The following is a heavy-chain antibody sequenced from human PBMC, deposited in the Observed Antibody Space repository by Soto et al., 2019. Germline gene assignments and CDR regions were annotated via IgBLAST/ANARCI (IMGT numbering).Heavy chain of an antibody. V-gene: IGHV3-23*01. Sequence: EVQLLESGGGLVQPGGSLRLSCAASGFIFSSYAMAWVRQAPGKGLEWVSSISNSGDTYYADSVKGRFTISRDISKDTLFLQMNSLRAEDTAVFYCAKYRGPTGSWYFEIWGRGTLVTVSS. CDR3: AKYRGPTGSWYFEI. CDR1: GFIFSSYA. D-gene: IGHD4-17*01. CDR2: ISNSGDT. J-gene: IGHJ2*01.